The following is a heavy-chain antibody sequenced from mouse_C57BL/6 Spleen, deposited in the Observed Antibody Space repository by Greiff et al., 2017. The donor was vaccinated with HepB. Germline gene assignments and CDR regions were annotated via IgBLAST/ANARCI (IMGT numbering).Heavy chain of an antibody. CDR3: ARRRIYGNYDAMDY. V-gene: IGHV1-81*01. Sequence: VQLQESGAELARPGASVKLSCKASGYTFTSYGISWVKQRTGQGLEWIGEIYPRSGNTYYNEKFKGKATLTADKSSSTAYMELRSLTSEDSAVYFCARRRIYGNYDAMDYWGQGTSVTVSS. D-gene: IGHD2-1*01. J-gene: IGHJ4*01. CDR2: IYPRSGNT. CDR1: GYTFTSYG.